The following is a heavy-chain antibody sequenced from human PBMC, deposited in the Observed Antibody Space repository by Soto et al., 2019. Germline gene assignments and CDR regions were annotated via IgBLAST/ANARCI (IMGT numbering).Heavy chain of an antibody. CDR1: GFNFDDYA. CDR2: ISWNSGSI. Sequence: GGFLRLPYAASGFNFDDYAMRRVRQATGKGLEWVSGISWNSGSIGYADSVKGRFTISRDNAKNSLYLQMNSLRAEDTALYYCAKGRAVAGLGMDVWGQGTTVTVSS. V-gene: IGHV3-9*01. CDR3: AKGRAVAGLGMDV. J-gene: IGHJ6*02. D-gene: IGHD6-19*01.